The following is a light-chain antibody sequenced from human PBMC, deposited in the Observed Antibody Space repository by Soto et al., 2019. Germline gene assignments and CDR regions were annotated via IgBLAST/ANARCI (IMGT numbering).Light chain of an antibody. CDR2: EVS. Sequence: QSALTQPPSASGSPGQSVTISCTGTSSDVGGYNYVSWYQQHPGKAPKLMIYEVSKRPSGVPDRFSGSKSGNTASLTVSGLQAEDEDEYYCSSYAGRNNVVFGGGTKLTVL. J-gene: IGLJ2*01. CDR3: SSYAGRNNVV. CDR1: SSDVGGYNY. V-gene: IGLV2-8*01.